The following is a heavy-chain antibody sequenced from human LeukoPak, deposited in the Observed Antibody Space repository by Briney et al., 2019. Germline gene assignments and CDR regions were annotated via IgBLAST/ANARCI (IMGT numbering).Heavy chain of an antibody. CDR2: ISGSGGST. CDR1: GFTFSSYA. CDR3: AKGPPMYSSGWYEYYYYGMDV. V-gene: IGHV3-23*01. Sequence: PGGSLRLSCAASGFTFSSYAMSWVRQAPGKGLEWVSAISGSGGSTYYADSVKGRFTISRDNSKSTLYLQMNSLRAEDTAVYYCAKGPPMYSSGWYEYYYYGMDVWGQGTTVTVSS. D-gene: IGHD6-19*01. J-gene: IGHJ6*02.